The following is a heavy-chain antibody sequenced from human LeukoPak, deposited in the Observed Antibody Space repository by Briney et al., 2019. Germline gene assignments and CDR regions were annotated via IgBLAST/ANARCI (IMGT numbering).Heavy chain of an antibody. D-gene: IGHD2-15*01. J-gene: IGHJ4*02. V-gene: IGHV3-23*01. Sequence: GGSLRLSCVASGFTFSSFAMSWVRQVPGKGLEWVSAISGSDPGTYYAESVKGRFTISRDNSKNTLYPQMNSLRAEDTAVYYCAKGTLGSCSGTICYYFDYWGQGTQVTVSS. CDR1: GFTFSSFA. CDR3: AKGTLGSCSGTICYYFDY. CDR2: ISGSDPGT.